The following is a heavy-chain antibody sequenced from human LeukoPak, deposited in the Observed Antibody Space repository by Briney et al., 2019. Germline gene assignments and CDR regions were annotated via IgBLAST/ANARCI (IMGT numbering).Heavy chain of an antibody. J-gene: IGHJ4*02. CDR1: GLRFRNYG. CDR3: ATDRNSGKYYDY. D-gene: IGHD1-26*01. Sequence: PGGSLRLSCAASGLRFRNYGMHWVRQAPGKGLEWVAVIWYDGSNQYYVDSVKGRFTVSRDNAKNTLYLQMNSLRAEDTAVYYCATDRNSGKYYDYWGQGTLVTVPS. V-gene: IGHV3-33*01. CDR2: IWYDGSNQ.